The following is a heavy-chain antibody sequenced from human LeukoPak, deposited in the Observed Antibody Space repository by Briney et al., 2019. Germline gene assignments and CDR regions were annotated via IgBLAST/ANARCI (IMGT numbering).Heavy chain of an antibody. CDR2: TSRGGSRT. J-gene: IGHJ6*02. CDR3: TRTGYRHGMDV. V-gene: IGHV3-74*01. CDR1: GFTFNNYW. Sequence: GGSLRLSCAASGFTFNNYWIHWVRQAPGKGLVWVSSTSRGGSRTVYVDSVKGRFTISRDNGKNTLDLQLNSLRVEGTAVYFCTRTGYRHGMDVWGQGTTVTVSS. D-gene: IGHD3-16*02.